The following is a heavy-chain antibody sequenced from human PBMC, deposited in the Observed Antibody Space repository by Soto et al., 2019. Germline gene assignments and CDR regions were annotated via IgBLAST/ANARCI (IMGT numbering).Heavy chain of an antibody. CDR2: INHSGST. D-gene: IGHD5-18*01. Sequence: SKTLSLTCAVYGGSFSGYYWSWIRQPPGKGLEWIGEINHSGSTNYNPSLKSRVTISVDTSKNQFSLKLSSVTAADTAVYYCARGLGRGDSYGRVYKKLLHSWAHGT. CDR1: GGSFSGYY. V-gene: IGHV4-34*01. J-gene: IGHJ5*01. CDR3: ARGLGRGDSYGRVYKKLLHS.